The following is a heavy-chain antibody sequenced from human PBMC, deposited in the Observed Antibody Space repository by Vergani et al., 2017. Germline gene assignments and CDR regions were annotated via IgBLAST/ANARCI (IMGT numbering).Heavy chain of an antibody. Sequence: EVQLVESGGGLVQPGRSLRLSCAASGFTFDDYAMHWVRQAPGKGLEWVSGISWNSGSIGYADSVKGRFTISRDNAKNSLYLQMNSLRAEDTAVYYCAKNTDPVQRYGSGCYTFDYWGQGTLVTVSS. CDR2: ISWNSGSI. J-gene: IGHJ4*02. V-gene: IGHV3-9*01. CDR3: AKNTDPVQRYGSGCYTFDY. D-gene: IGHD3-10*01. CDR1: GFTFDDYA.